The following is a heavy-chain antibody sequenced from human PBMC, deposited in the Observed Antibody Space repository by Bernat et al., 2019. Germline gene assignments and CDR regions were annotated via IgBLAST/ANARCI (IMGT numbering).Heavy chain of an antibody. D-gene: IGHD6-6*01. CDR1: GFTFSSYG. J-gene: IGHJ6*02. Sequence: QVQLVESGGGVVQPGRSLRLSCAASGFTFSSYGMHWVRQAPGKGLEWVAVIWYDGSNKYYADSVKGRFTISRDNSKNTLYLQMNSLRAEDTAVYYCAKGHSGSDYGVDVWGQGTTVTVSS. CDR2: IWYDGSNK. CDR3: AKGHSGSDYGVDV. V-gene: IGHV3-33*06.